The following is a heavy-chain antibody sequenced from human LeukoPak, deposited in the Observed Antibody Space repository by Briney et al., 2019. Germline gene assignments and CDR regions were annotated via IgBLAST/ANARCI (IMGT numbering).Heavy chain of an antibody. CDR3: ARVSSGYSRHYFDY. CDR1: GYSISSGYY. V-gene: IGHV4-38-2*02. CDR2: IYHSGST. Sequence: PSETLSLTCTVSGYSISSGYYWGWIRQPPGKGLEWIGSIYHSGSTYYNPSLKSRVTISVDTSKNQFSLKLSSVTAADTAVYYCARVSSGYSRHYFDYWGQGTLVTVSS. D-gene: IGHD3-22*01. J-gene: IGHJ4*02.